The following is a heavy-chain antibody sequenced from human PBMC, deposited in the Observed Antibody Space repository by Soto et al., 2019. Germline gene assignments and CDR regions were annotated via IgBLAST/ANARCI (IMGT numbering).Heavy chain of an antibody. CDR1: GYTFTTYD. J-gene: IGHJ4*02. CDR2: MNPDSGHT. V-gene: IGHV1-8*01. CDR3: ARGGRHSWPGLGH. Sequence: QVQLVQSGAEVKKPGASVKVSCKASGYTFTTYDINWVRQASGQGPEWMGWMNPDSGHTGYAQKFQGRVTMTKNAAISTAYMELSSLRSEDTAVYYCARGGRHSWPGLGHWGQGTLVNVSS. D-gene: IGHD6-13*01.